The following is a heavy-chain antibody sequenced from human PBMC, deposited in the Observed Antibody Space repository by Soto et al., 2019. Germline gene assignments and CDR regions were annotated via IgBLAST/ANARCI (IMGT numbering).Heavy chain of an antibody. CDR3: ARGSDYYDSNNWLDP. Sequence: QVQLQESGPGLVKPSGTLSLTCAVSGGSISSSNWWSWIRQPPGKGLEWIGEIYHSGSTNYNPSLKSRVTISVDKSKKQFSLKLSSVTAADTAVYYCARGSDYYDSNNWLDPWGQGTLVTVSS. CDR2: IYHSGST. J-gene: IGHJ5*02. V-gene: IGHV4-4*02. D-gene: IGHD3-22*01. CDR1: GGSISSSNW.